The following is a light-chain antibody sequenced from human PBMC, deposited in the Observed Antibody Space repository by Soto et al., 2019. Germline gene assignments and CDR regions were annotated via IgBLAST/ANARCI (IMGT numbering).Light chain of an antibody. V-gene: IGKV3-20*01. CDR3: QHYGGSGI. CDR1: QSINSKS. J-gene: IGKJ3*01. CDR2: SAS. Sequence: DIVMTQSPGTLSVSPGEGATLSCRVSQSINSKSLVWYQQKFGQAPRLLIYSASSRATGIPDRFSGSGSGTDFTLSISRLEPEDFAVYYCQHYGGSGIFGPGTKVDIK.